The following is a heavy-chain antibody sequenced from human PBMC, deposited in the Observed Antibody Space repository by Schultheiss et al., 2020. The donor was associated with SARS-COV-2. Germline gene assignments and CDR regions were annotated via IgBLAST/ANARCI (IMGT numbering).Heavy chain of an antibody. Sequence: SETLSLTCTVSGGSISSYYWSWIRQPAGKGLEWIGRIYTSGSTNYNPSLKSRVTMSVDTSKNQFSLKLSSVTAADTAVYYCARVRDWNFPLGYYMDVWGKGTTVTVSS. D-gene: IGHD1-7*01. J-gene: IGHJ6*03. CDR2: IYTSGST. CDR1: GGSISSYY. CDR3: ARVRDWNFPLGYYMDV. V-gene: IGHV4-4*07.